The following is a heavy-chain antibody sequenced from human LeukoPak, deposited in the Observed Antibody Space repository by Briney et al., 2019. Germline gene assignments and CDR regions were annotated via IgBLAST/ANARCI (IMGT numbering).Heavy chain of an antibody. D-gene: IGHD6-19*01. V-gene: IGHV3-23*01. CDR2: GSGGST. J-gene: IGHJ4*02. CDR1: GFTFSSYA. CDR3: AKTTTGYSSGRYPGWPVDY. Sequence: PGGSLRLSCPASGFTFSSYAMSGSGGSTYYADAVKGRFTISRDNSKNTGYLQVNSLRAEDTAVYYCAKTTTGYSSGRYPGWPVDYWGQGTLVTVSS.